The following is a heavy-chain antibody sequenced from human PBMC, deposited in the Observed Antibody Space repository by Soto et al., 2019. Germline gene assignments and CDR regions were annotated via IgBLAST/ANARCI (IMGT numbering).Heavy chain of an antibody. CDR2: IYYSGST. D-gene: IGHD6-6*01. CDR1: GGSISSYY. J-gene: IGHJ4*02. V-gene: IGHV4-59*01. Sequence: KSSETLSLTCTVSGGSISSYYWSWIRQPPGKGLEWIGYIYYSGSTNYNPSPKSRVTISVDTSKNQFSLMLSSVTAADTAVYYCAREALRSLHFDYWGQGTLVTVSS. CDR3: AREALRSLHFDY.